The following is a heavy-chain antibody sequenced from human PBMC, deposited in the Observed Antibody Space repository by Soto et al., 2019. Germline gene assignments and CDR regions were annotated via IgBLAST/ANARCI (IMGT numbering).Heavy chain of an antibody. V-gene: IGHV1-69*02. D-gene: IGHD3-3*01. J-gene: IGHJ6*03. CDR2: SIPIQGRA. Sequence: QVQLVQSGAEVRKPGSSVKVSCEASGGSFISYIFTWVRQAPGQGLEWMGRSIPIQGRADYALKFQDRVTMTADRSTQTVYMELRSLRPEDTALYYCAKSLVFWDHAYMDVWGKGTTVTVSS. CDR1: GGSFISYI. CDR3: AKSLVFWDHAYMDV.